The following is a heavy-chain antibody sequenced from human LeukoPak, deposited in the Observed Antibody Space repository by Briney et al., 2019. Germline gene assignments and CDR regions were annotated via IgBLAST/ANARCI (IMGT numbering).Heavy chain of an antibody. J-gene: IGHJ6*03. V-gene: IGHV5-51*01. CDR2: IYPGDSDT. CDR1: GYSFTSYW. CDR3: ARRGGNSSSPHYYYYMDV. Sequence: GESLKISCQGSGYSFTSYWIGWVRQMPGKGLGWMGIIYPGDSDTRYSPSFQGQVTISADKSISTAYLQWSSLKASDTAMYYCARRGGNSSSPHYYYYMDVWGKGTTVTVSS. D-gene: IGHD6-6*01.